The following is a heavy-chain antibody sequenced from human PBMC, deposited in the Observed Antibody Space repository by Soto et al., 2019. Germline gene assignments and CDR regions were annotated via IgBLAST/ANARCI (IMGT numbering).Heavy chain of an antibody. D-gene: IGHD3-10*01. CDR1: RDSISTSRYF. J-gene: IGHJ6*02. V-gene: IGHV4-39*02. CDR3: TTQGFGGLHGLVDV. Sequence: AETLSLTCTVSRDSISTSRYFWGCFRQPPGKGLEWIGSIFYSGSTYYNPSLKSRVTIFVDTSKNHFSLKLSSVTAADTAVYYCTTQGFGGLHGLVDVWGRGTTVT. CDR2: IFYSGST.